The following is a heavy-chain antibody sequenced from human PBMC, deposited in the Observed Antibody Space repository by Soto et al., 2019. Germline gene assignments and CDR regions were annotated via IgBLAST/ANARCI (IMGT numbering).Heavy chain of an antibody. J-gene: IGHJ6*02. CDR2: INHSGST. CDR3: ARGGGYEDYYYGMDV. V-gene: IGHV4-34*01. CDR1: GGSFSGYY. Sequence: PSETLSLTCAVYGGSFSGYYWSWIRQPPGKGLEWIGEINHSGSTNYNPSLKSRVTISVDTFKNQFSLKLSSVTAADTAVYYCARGGGYEDYYYGMDVWGQGTTVTVSS. D-gene: IGHD5-12*01.